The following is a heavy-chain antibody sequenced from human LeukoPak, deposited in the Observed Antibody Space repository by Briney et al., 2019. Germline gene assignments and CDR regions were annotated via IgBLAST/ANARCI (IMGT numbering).Heavy chain of an antibody. Sequence: EASVKVSCKASGGTFSSYAISWVRQAPGQGLEWMGGIIPIFGTANYAQKFQGRVTITADKSTSTAYMELSSLRSEDTAVYYCARGPEAGYYYYYYMDVWGKGTTVTVSS. CDR1: GGTFSSYA. D-gene: IGHD6-19*01. V-gene: IGHV1-69*06. J-gene: IGHJ6*03. CDR2: IIPIFGTA. CDR3: ARGPEAGYYYYYYMDV.